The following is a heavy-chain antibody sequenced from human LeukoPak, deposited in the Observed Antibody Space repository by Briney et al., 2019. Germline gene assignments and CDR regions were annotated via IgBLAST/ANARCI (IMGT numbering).Heavy chain of an antibody. CDR1: GGSFSNYY. V-gene: IGHV4-34*01. J-gene: IGHJ4*02. CDR2: INHSEST. D-gene: IGHD6-19*01. Sequence: PSETLSLTCAVYGGSFSNYYWSWIRQPPGKGLEWIGEINHSESTNYNPSLKNRVTISIDTSKNQFSLKLSSVTAADTAVYYCARPLQSGWYYFDYWGQGTLVTVSS. CDR3: ARPLQSGWYYFDY.